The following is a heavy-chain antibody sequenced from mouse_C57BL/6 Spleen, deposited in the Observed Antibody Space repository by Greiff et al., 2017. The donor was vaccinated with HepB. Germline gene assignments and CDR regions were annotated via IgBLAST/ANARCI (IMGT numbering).Heavy chain of an antibody. Sequence: VQVVESGPELVKPGASVKISCKASGYAFSSSWMNWVKQRPGKGLEWIGRIYPGDGDTNYNGKFKGKATLSADKSSSTAYMPLSSLTSEDSAVYFCARPGTWDWYFDVWGTGTTVTVSS. CDR2: IYPGDGDT. D-gene: IGHD3-3*01. CDR3: ARPGTWDWYFDV. CDR1: GYAFSSSW. J-gene: IGHJ1*03. V-gene: IGHV1-82*01.